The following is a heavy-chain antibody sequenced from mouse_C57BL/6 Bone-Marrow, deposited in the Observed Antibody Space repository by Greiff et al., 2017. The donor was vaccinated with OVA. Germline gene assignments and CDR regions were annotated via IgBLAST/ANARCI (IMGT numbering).Heavy chain of an antibody. CDR2: ISSGSSTI. V-gene: IGHV5-17*01. CDR3: ARPYYYGSSYEDFDY. D-gene: IGHD1-1*01. J-gene: IGHJ2*01. Sequence: EVKLMESGGGLVKPGGSLKLSCAASGFTFSDYGMHWVRQAPEKGLEWVAYISSGSSTIYYADTVKGRFTISRDKAKNTLFLQMTSLRSEDTAMYYCARPYYYGSSYEDFDYWGQGTTLTVSS. CDR1: GFTFSDYG.